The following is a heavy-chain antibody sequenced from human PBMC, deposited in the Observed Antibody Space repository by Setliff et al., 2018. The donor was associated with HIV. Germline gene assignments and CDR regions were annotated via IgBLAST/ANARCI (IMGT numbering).Heavy chain of an antibody. J-gene: IGHJ6*02. D-gene: IGHD3-16*01. V-gene: IGHV5-51*01. CDR1: GFTFTDYW. CDR3: ASSITVAGGRSYQYYAMDV. CDR2: IYPGDSDT. Sequence: GESLKISCKASGFTFTDYWIGWVRQMPGRGLEWMGIIYPGDSDTRYSPTFQGQVTISADKSISTAYLQWSSLKASDTAMYYCASSITVAGGRSYQYYAMDVWGQGTTVTAP.